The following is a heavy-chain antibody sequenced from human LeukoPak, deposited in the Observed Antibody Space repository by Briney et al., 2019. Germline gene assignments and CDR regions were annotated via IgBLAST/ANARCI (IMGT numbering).Heavy chain of an antibody. CDR2: ISSSSSYI. CDR1: GFTFDDYG. CDR3: ARGARNTVTTYFQH. J-gene: IGHJ1*01. V-gene: IGHV3-21*01. Sequence: GGSLRLSCAASGFTFDDYGMSWVRQAPGKGLEWVSSISSSSSYIYYADSVKGRFTISRDNAKNSLYLQMNSLRAEDTAVYYCARGARNTVTTYFQHWGQGTLVTVSS. D-gene: IGHD4-17*01.